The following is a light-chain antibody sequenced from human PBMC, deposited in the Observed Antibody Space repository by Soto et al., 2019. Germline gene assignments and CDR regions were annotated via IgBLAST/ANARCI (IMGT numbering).Light chain of an antibody. CDR3: QQDGSSPPET. Sequence: EIVLTQSPGTLSLSPGERATLSCRASQSVSSSYLAWYQQKPGQAPRLLIYGASSRATGIPDRFSGSGAGTDFALTISRLEPEDCAVYYCQQDGSSPPETFGQGTKVEI. V-gene: IGKV3-20*01. J-gene: IGKJ1*01. CDR2: GAS. CDR1: QSVSSSY.